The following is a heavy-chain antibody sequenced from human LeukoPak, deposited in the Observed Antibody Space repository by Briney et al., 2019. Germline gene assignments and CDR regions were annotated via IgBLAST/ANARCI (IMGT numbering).Heavy chain of an antibody. D-gene: IGHD6-13*01. V-gene: IGHV4-34*01. J-gene: IGHJ4*02. CDR1: GGSFSGYY. CDR2: IDHSGRT. CDR3: ARKSIVTAGRKPYDV. Sequence: PSETLPLTCAVYGGSFSGYYWSWIRQPPGKGLEWIGEIDHSGRTNSNASLKSRVTISVDMSKNQFSLRLSSVTAADTAVYYCARKSIVTAGRKPYDVWDQGTLVTVSP.